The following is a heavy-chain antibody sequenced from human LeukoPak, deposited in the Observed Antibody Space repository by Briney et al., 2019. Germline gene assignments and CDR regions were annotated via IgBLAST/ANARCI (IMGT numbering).Heavy chain of an antibody. CDR2: ISYDGSNK. CDR3: ARSGSYDAFDI. J-gene: IGHJ3*02. D-gene: IGHD1-26*01. CDR1: GFRFDDFG. V-gene: IGHV3-30*03. Sequence: GGSLRLSCTASGFRFDDFGMSWVRQAPGKGLEWVAVISYDGSNKYYADSVKGRFTISRGNSKNTLYLQMNSLRAEDTAVYYCARSGSYDAFDIWGQGTMVTVSS.